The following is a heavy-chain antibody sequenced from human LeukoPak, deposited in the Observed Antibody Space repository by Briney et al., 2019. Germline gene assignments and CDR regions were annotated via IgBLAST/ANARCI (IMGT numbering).Heavy chain of an antibody. CDR3: ARVVVVVAATGRTRWFDP. D-gene: IGHD2-15*01. J-gene: IGHJ5*02. V-gene: IGHV3-74*01. Sequence: GGSLRLSCAPSGFTFSSYWMHWVRQASGKGLVWVSRINSDGSSTSYADSVKGRFTISRDNAKNTLYLQMNSLRAEDTAVYYCARVVVVVAATGRTRWFDPWGQGTLVTVSS. CDR1: GFTFSSYW. CDR2: INSDGSST.